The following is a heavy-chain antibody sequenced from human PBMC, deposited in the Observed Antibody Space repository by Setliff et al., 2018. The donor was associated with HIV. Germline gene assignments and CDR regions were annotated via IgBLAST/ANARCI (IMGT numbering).Heavy chain of an antibody. Sequence: ASVKVSCKASGYTFTNYDINWVRQAPGQGLEWMGWMNPNSGNTGYAQKFQGRVTMTRNTSIRTAYMELSSLRSEDTAVYYCARGHLDYNFWDEVLGNWFDPWGQGTLVTAPQ. CDR2: MNPNSGNT. CDR3: ARGHLDYNFWDEVLGNWFDP. CDR1: GYTFTNYD. V-gene: IGHV1-8*02. D-gene: IGHD3-3*01. J-gene: IGHJ5*02.